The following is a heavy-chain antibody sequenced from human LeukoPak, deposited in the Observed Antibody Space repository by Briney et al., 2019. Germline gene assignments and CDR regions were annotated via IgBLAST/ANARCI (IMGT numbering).Heavy chain of an antibody. Sequence: SETLSLTCAVYGGSLSGNFWSWIRQPPGKGLEWIGEISHSGSTNYSPSLKSRLTISVDTSKNQFSLKLSSVTAADTAVYYCARDRNYYMDVWGQGTTVTVSS. D-gene: IGHD1-14*01. J-gene: IGHJ6*03. CDR3: ARDRNYYMDV. CDR2: ISHSGST. V-gene: IGHV4-34*01. CDR1: GGSLSGNF.